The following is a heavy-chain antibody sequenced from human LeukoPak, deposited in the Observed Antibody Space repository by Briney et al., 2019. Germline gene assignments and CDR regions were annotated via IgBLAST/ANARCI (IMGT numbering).Heavy chain of an antibody. D-gene: IGHD3-22*01. J-gene: IGHJ4*02. V-gene: IGHV1-69*05. Sequence: SVNVSCKASGGTFSSYAISWVRQAPGQGLEWMGGIIPIFGTANYAQKFQGRVTMTRNTSISTAYMELSSLRSEDTAVYYCARDDDHYYDSSGPSYWGQGTLVTVSS. CDR1: GGTFSSYA. CDR2: IIPIFGTA. CDR3: ARDDDHYYDSSGPSY.